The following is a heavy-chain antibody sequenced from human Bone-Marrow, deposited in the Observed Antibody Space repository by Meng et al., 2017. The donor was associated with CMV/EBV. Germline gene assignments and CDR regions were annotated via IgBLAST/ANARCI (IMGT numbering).Heavy chain of an antibody. J-gene: IGHJ5*02. V-gene: IGHV6-1*01. CDR2: TYYRSKWFN. D-gene: IGHD3-10*01. CDR1: GDSASSNSAT. CDR3: ARVDAGSGVNWFDP. Sequence: SETLSLTCAIVGDSASSNSATWNWIRQSPSRGLEWLGRTYYRSKWFNDYAPSVQSRITITPDTSKNQFSRQLHSVTPEDTAVYYCARVDAGSGVNWFDPWGQGILVTVSS.